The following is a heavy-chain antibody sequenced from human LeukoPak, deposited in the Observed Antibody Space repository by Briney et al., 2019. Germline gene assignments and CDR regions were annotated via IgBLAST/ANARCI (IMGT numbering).Heavy chain of an antibody. CDR2: IGHTGSIT. CDR3: ARDLDRGLYYFDY. V-gene: IGHV3-48*01. Sequence: PGGSLRLSCAGSGFTFSSYSMNWVRHAPGKGLEWVSYIGHTGSITDYADSVKGRFTISRDNSKNTLYLQMNSLRAEDTAVYYCARDLDRGLYYFDYWGQGTLVTVSS. CDR1: GFTFSSYS. D-gene: IGHD2-2*03. J-gene: IGHJ4*02.